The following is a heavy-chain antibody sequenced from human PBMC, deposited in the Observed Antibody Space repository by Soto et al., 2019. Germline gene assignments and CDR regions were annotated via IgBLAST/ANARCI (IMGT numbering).Heavy chain of an antibody. CDR1: PCMCGCYG. D-gene: IGHD3-10*01. Sequence: VASVMVSCSAWPCMCGCYGISWARQAPGQGLEWVGWLSALNGKTEYRQNLQGRVTMPTDTSTSTAYMELRTLRSDDSAVYYCGSSGGYWAGSYHDYCGEVSQLT. J-gene: IGHJ4*02. V-gene: IGHV1-18*01. CDR3: GSSGGYWAGSYHDY. CDR2: LSALNGKT.